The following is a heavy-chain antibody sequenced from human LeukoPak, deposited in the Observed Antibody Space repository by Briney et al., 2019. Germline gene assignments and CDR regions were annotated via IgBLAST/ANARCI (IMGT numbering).Heavy chain of an antibody. CDR3: ARTYIPSDAFNI. D-gene: IGHD2-21*01. CDR2: IYYGGNT. J-gene: IGHJ3*02. CDR1: GGSISSYY. Sequence: SETLSLTCTVSGGSISSYYWNWIRQPPGEGLEWIGCIYYGGNTNYNPSLKSRVTISVDTSRNQFSLKLRSVTAADTAVYYCARTYIPSDAFNIWGQGTLVTVSS. V-gene: IGHV4-59*01.